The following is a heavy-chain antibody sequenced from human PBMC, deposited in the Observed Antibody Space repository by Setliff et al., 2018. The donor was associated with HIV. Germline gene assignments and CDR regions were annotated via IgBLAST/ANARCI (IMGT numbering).Heavy chain of an antibody. CDR3: ASRKYEYDSSGYYYLAY. CDR2: FDPQDGET. V-gene: IGHV1-24*01. CDR1: GYTLSELS. Sequence: ASVKVSCKVYGYTLSELSIHWVRQAPGKGLEWMGYFDPQDGETVYAQKFQGRVTITADEFTSTAYMELSSLRSQDTAVYYCASRKYEYDSSGYYYLAYWGQGTLVTVSS. D-gene: IGHD3-22*01. J-gene: IGHJ4*02.